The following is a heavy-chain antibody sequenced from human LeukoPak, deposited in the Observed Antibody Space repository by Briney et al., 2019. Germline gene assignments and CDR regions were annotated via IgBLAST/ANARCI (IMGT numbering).Heavy chain of an antibody. CDR3: ARGGGMVYDSMDY. D-gene: IGHD2-8*01. CDR1: GGSITSTTSY. CDR2: IHYSGAT. Sequence: SETLSLTCTVSGGSITSTTSYWGWIRQSPGKGLEWIGNIHYSGATYYNPTLKSRLTISLDTSKNRFSLKLSSVTAADTAVYYCARGGGMVYDSMDYWGQGTLVTVSS. V-gene: IGHV4-39*07. J-gene: IGHJ4*02.